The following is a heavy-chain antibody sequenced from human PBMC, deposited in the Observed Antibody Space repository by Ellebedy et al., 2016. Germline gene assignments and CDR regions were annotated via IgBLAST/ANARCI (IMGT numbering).Heavy chain of an antibody. J-gene: IGHJ6*02. CDR3: AKRYSSGWYWNYYYGMDV. V-gene: IGHV1-8*01. D-gene: IGHD6-19*01. CDR2: MNPNSGNT. CDR1: GYTFTSYD. Sequence: ASVKVSCKASGYTFTSYDINWVRQATGQGLEWMGWMNPNSGNTGYAQKFQGRVTMTRNTSISTAYMELSRLRSEDTAVYYCAKRYSSGWYWNYYYGMDVWGQGTTVTVSS.